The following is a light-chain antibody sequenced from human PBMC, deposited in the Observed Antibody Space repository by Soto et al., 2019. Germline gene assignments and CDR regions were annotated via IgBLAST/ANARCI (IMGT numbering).Light chain of an antibody. Sequence: AIQLTQSPSSLSASVGDRVTVTCRASQGINTDLAWYQQKPGKAPKLLIYDASSLESGVPSRVSGSGSGTEFTLTISSLQPEDFASYYCQQFNSYPLTFGQGTKVEIK. CDR2: DAS. J-gene: IGKJ1*01. CDR3: QQFNSYPLT. CDR1: QGINTD. V-gene: IGKV1-13*02.